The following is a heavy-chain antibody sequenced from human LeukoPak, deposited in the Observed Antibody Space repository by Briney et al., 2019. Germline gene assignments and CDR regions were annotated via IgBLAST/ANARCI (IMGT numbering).Heavy chain of an antibody. V-gene: IGHV3-15*01. CDR1: GFTFGNAW. CDR2: IKSKTDGGTT. Sequence: GGSLRLSCAASGFTFGNAWMSWVRQAPGKGREWVGRIKSKTDGGTTDYAAPVKGRFTISRDDSKNTLYLQMNSLKTEDTAVYYCTTDIYLAAAGRWGQGTLVTVSS. CDR3: TTDIYLAAAGR. J-gene: IGHJ4*02. D-gene: IGHD6-13*01.